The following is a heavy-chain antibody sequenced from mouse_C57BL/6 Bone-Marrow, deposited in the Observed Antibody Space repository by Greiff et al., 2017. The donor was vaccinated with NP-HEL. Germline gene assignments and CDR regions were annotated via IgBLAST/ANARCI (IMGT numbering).Heavy chain of an antibody. CDR2: IWGVGST. V-gene: IGHV2-6*01. D-gene: IGHD2-3*01. Sequence: QVQLKESGPGLVAPSQSLSITCTVSGFSLTSYGVDWVRQSPGKGLEWLGVIWGVGSTNYNSALKSSLSISKDNSKSQVFLKMNSQKAEDTAMYYGASDGVDGGFAYWGQGTLVTVSA. CDR3: ASDGVDGGFAY. J-gene: IGHJ3*01. CDR1: GFSLTSYG.